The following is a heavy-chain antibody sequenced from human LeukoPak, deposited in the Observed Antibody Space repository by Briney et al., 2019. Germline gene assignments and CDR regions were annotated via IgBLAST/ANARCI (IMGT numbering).Heavy chain of an antibody. CDR3: ARVSGGPYDY. V-gene: IGHV1-46*01. CDR2: INPADGSA. Sequence: ASVKVSCKASGYTFTRYYIHWVRQAPGQGLEWMGIINPADGSASYQERFQGRVTVTRDTSTSTVYMELSSLRSEDMAMYYCARVSGGPYDYWGQGTLVTLSS. CDR1: GYTFTRYY. J-gene: IGHJ4*02. D-gene: IGHD3-10*02.